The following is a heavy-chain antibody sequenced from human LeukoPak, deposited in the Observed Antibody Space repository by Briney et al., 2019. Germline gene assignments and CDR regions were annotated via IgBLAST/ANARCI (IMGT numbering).Heavy chain of an antibody. CDR1: GFTFSRYA. J-gene: IGHJ4*02. CDR2: IWSDGGNP. D-gene: IGHD2-15*01. V-gene: IGHV3-33*07. CDR3: ARDWCSGQSCCLDY. Sequence: GGSLRLSCGASGFTFSRYAMYWVRQAPGKGLEWVAVIWSDGGNPYSADSVKGRFTISRDNSKNTVFLQMNRLRAEDTAVYYCARDWCSGQSCCLDYWGQGTLVTVSS.